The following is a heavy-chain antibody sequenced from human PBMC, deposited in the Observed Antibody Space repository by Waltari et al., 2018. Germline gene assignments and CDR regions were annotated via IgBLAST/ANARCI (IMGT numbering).Heavy chain of an antibody. Sequence: EVQLLESGGGLVQPGGSLRLSCAASGFTFSSYAMSWVRQAPGKGLEWGSVIYSGGSSTYYADSVKGRFTISRDNSKNTLYLQMNSLRAEDTAVYYCARGRVVAARNWYFDLWGRGTLVTVSS. J-gene: IGHJ2*01. D-gene: IGHD2-15*01. CDR3: ARGRVVAARNWYFDL. CDR2: IYSGGSST. CDR1: GFTFSSYA. V-gene: IGHV3-23*03.